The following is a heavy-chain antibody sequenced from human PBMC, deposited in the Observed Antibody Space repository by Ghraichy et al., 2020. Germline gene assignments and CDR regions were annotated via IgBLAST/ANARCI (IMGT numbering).Heavy chain of an antibody. J-gene: IGHJ3*02. CDR2: IYHSGST. V-gene: IGHV4-30-2*01. CDR1: GGSISSGGYS. Sequence: SETLSLTCAVSGGSISSGGYSWSWIRQPPGKGLEWIGYIYHSGSTYYNPSLKSRVTISVDRSKNQFSLKLSSVTAADTAVYYCARVHPIRAFDIWGQGTMVTVSS. CDR3: ARVHPIRAFDI.